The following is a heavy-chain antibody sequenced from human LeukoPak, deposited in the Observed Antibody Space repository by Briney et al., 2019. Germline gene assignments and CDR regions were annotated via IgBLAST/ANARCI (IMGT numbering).Heavy chain of an antibody. J-gene: IGHJ6*02. CDR1: DDSISDYY. CDR3: VRSSYYYYGMDV. V-gene: IGHV4-59*12. CDR2: FYNSGRS. Sequence: PSETLSLSCTVSDDSISDYYRGWIRQPPGKGLEWIGYFYNSGRSTYNPSLKSRVTISADTSKNQFSLKLSSVTAADTAVYYCVRSSYYYYGMDVWGQGTTVTVSS. D-gene: IGHD6-13*01.